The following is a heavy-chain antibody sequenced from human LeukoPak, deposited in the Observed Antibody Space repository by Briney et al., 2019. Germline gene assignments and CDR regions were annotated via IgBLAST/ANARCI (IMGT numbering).Heavy chain of an antibody. D-gene: IGHD5-18*01. Sequence: SVKVSCKASGGTFSSYAISWVRQAPGQGLEWMGRIIPILGIANYAQKFQGRVTITADKSTSTAYMELSSLRSEDTAVYYCARVDTAMVIDYWGQGTLVTASS. J-gene: IGHJ4*02. CDR3: ARVDTAMVIDY. CDR2: IIPILGIA. V-gene: IGHV1-69*04. CDR1: GGTFSSYA.